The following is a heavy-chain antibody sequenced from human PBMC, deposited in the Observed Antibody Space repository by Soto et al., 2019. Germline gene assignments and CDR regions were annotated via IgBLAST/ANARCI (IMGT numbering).Heavy chain of an antibody. D-gene: IGHD2-2*01. CDR3: ATEVVVVTAAILVYSSGWVAPA. V-gene: IGHV3-23*01. CDR2: ISFSGGST. CDR1: AFSFSIYA. J-gene: IGHJ5*02. Sequence: RGSLLVACAASAFSFSIYAMNGVRQAPGNGLAWVSAISFSGGSTYYADSVKGRFTISIDNSKNTLYLQMNSLRAEDTAVYYCATEVVVVTAAILVYSSGWVAPAWGQGTMVTVSS.